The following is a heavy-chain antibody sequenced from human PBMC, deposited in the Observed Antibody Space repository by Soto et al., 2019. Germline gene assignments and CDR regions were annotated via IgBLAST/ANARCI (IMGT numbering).Heavy chain of an antibody. J-gene: IGHJ5*02. CDR1: GGSFSGYY. CDR2: INHSGST. V-gene: IGHV4-34*01. D-gene: IGHD6-13*01. Sequence: QVQLQQWGAGLLKPSETLSLTCAVYGGSFSGYYWSWIRQPPGKGLEWIGEINHSGSTNYNPSLKSRVTISVDTSKNQFSLKLSSVTAADTAVYYCARAPPRYSSSWSYNWFDPWGQGTLVTVSS. CDR3: ARAPPRYSSSWSYNWFDP.